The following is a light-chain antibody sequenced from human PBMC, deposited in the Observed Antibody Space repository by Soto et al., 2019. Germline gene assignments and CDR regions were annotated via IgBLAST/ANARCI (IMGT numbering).Light chain of an antibody. Sequence: QSVLTQPPSVSGAPGQRVTISCTGSSSNIGAGYDVHWYQQLPGTAPKLLIYGNDNRPSGVPDRFSGSKSGTSASLAITGLQAEDEADYYCQSYDSSLSDSRGFVGGTKLTVL. V-gene: IGLV1-40*01. CDR1: SSNIGAGYD. CDR3: QSYDSSLSDSRG. J-gene: IGLJ2*01. CDR2: GND.